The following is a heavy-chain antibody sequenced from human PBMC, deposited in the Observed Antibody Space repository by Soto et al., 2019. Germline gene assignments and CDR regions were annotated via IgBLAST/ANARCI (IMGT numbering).Heavy chain of an antibody. D-gene: IGHD6-19*01. CDR3: ARYFRGSGRYFFDY. V-gene: IGHV3-7*03. Sequence: GSLRLSCVASGFTFISSFMGWVRQAPGKGLEWVANINQDGGGRYYVDSVKGRFTISRDNAKNSLYLQMNSLRAEDTAMYYCARYFRGSGRYFFDYWGQGTLVTVSS. CDR1: GFTFISSF. J-gene: IGHJ4*02. CDR2: INQDGGGR.